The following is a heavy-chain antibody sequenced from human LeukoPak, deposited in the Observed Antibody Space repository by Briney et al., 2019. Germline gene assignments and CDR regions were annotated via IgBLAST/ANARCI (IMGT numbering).Heavy chain of an antibody. D-gene: IGHD4-11*01. CDR2: VSYSGTT. Sequence: PSGTLSLTCAVSGSSLSSAYWWSWVRQSPGMGLEWIGQVSYSGTTKYTASLRSRLFISVDRSKNQFSLEMNSMTAADTAVYLCAKETDYSHPNWFDPWGQGILVTVSS. J-gene: IGHJ5*02. CDR1: GSSLSSAYW. CDR3: AKETDYSHPNWFDP. V-gene: IGHV4-4*02.